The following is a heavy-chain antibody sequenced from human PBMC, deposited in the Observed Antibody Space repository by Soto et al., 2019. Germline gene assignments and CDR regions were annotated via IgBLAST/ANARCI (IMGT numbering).Heavy chain of an antibody. CDR3: ARVGDYGDYVVDY. J-gene: IGHJ4*02. Sequence: SETLSLTCTVSGGSISSYYWSWIRQPPGKGLEWIGYIYYSGSTNYNPSLKSRVTISVDTSKNQFSLKLSSVTAADTAVYYCARVGDYGDYVVDYWGQGTLVTVSS. D-gene: IGHD4-17*01. CDR2: IYYSGST. CDR1: GGSISSYY. V-gene: IGHV4-59*01.